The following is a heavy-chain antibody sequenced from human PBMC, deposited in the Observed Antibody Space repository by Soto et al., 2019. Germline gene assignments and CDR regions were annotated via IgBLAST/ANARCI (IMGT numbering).Heavy chain of an antibody. CDR3: ARTTSQTIWFGEGTDAFDI. Sequence: PGGSLRLSCAASGFTFSSYSMNWVRQAPGKGLEWVSSISSSSSYIYYADSVKGRFTISRDNAKNSLYLQMNSLRAEDTAVYYCARTTSQTIWFGEGTDAFDIWGQGTMVTVSS. J-gene: IGHJ3*02. D-gene: IGHD3-10*01. CDR1: GFTFSSYS. CDR2: ISSSSSYI. V-gene: IGHV3-21*01.